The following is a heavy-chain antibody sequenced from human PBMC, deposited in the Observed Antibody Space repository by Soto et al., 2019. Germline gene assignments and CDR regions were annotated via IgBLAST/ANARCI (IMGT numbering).Heavy chain of an antibody. CDR3: ARVPSSSYHYFDY. CDR1: GFTVSSYY. D-gene: IGHD6-13*01. CDR2: IYSAGSA. V-gene: IGHV3-66*01. Sequence: EVHLVESGGGLVQPGGSLRLSCAASGFTVSSYYMSWVRQAPGKGLEWVSVIYSAGSADFADSVKGRFTISRDNSKNTLYLQMSSLRADDTAVYYCARVPSSSYHYFDYWGQGTLVTVSS. J-gene: IGHJ4*02.